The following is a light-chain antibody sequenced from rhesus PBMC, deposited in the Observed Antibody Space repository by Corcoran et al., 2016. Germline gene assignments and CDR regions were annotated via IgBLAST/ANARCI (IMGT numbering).Light chain of an antibody. V-gene: IGKV3S9*01. CDR3: QQYNNWNS. Sequence: EIVMTQSPATLSLSPGERATLSCRASQSVSSYVAWYQQKPEQAPRLHIYGASSRAPGIPDRFSGSGSGTDFTLIISGVEPEDVGVYYCQQYNNWNSFGQGTKVEIK. CDR1: QSVSSY. CDR2: GAS. J-gene: IGKJ2*01.